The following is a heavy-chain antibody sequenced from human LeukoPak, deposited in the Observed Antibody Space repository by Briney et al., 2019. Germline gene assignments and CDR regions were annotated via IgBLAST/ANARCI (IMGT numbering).Heavy chain of an antibody. Sequence: GGSLRLSCAASGFTFDDYAMHWVRQAPGRGLEWVSGISWNSGSIGYADSVKGRFTISRDNAKNSLYLQMNSLRAEDTALYYYAKDMAAAGGRYYYYGMDVWGQGTTVTVSS. CDR2: ISWNSGSI. CDR3: AKDMAAAGGRYYYYGMDV. D-gene: IGHD6-13*01. V-gene: IGHV3-9*01. CDR1: GFTFDDYA. J-gene: IGHJ6*02.